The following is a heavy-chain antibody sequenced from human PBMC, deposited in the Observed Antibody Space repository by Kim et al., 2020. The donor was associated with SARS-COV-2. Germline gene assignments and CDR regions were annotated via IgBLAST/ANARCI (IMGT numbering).Heavy chain of an antibody. CDR1: GYSISSSNW. CDR3: ARTGRYGYSYGPIDY. Sequence: SETLSLTCAVSGYSISSSNWWGWIRQPPGKGLEWIGYIYYSGSTYYNPSLKSRVTMSVDTSKNQFSLKLSSVTAVDTAVYYCARTGRYGYSYGPIDYWGQGTLVTVSS. D-gene: IGHD5-18*01. J-gene: IGHJ4*02. V-gene: IGHV4-28*01. CDR2: IYYSGST.